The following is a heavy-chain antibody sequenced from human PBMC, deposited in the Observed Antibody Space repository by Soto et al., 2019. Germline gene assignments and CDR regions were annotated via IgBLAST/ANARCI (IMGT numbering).Heavy chain of an antibody. J-gene: IGHJ5*02. Sequence: ASVKVSCKASGYTFTNSYIHWVRQTPGQGLQWMGMINPSGDSTTYAQRFQGRVTLTRDTSTTTVYMELSSLRSEDTAVYYCARDEGIAAAGPRWFDPWGQGTLVTVSS. D-gene: IGHD6-13*01. CDR1: GYTFTNSY. V-gene: IGHV1-46*01. CDR3: ARDEGIAAAGPRWFDP. CDR2: INPSGDST.